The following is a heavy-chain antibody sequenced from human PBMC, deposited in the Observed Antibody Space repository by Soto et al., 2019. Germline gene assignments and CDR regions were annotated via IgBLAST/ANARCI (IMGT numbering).Heavy chain of an antibody. CDR2: IYYTGST. V-gene: IGHV4-39*01. Sequence: QLQLQESGPGLVKPSETLSLTCTVSGASISSSSYYWGWIRQPPGKGLEWIGTIYYTGSTYYHPSLKSRVTISLDTSKNQFSLKLGSVTAADTALYYCASMYSSTWKDFQYWGQGTLVTVSS. J-gene: IGHJ4*02. CDR1: GASISSSSYY. CDR3: ASMYSSTWKDFQY. D-gene: IGHD6-13*01.